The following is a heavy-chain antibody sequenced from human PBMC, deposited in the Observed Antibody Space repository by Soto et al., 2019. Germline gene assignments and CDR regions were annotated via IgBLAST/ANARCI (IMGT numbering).Heavy chain of an antibody. Sequence: SETLSLTCTVSGGSISSGGYYWSWIRQHPGKGLEWIGYIYYSGSTYYNPSLKSRVTISVDTSKNQFSLKLSSVTAADTAVYYCARSPVRAGAGWFDPWGQGTLVTVSS. CDR1: GGSISSGGYY. D-gene: IGHD3-10*01. V-gene: IGHV4-31*03. CDR2: IYYSGST. CDR3: ARSPVRAGAGWFDP. J-gene: IGHJ5*02.